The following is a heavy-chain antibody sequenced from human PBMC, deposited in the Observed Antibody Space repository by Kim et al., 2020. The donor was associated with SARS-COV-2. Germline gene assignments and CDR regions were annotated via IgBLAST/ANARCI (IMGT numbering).Heavy chain of an antibody. CDR1: GFTFSRHV. CDR2: IGGSGVDT. J-gene: IGHJ4*02. V-gene: IGHV3-23*01. D-gene: IGHD3-16*01. CDR3: ATDPALGGGKGDY. Sequence: GGSLRLSCAASGFTFSRHVMNWVRQTPGKGLEWISSIGGSGVDTYYADSVRGRFTISRDNSRNTVYLEMNSLRAEDTAVYYCATDPALGGGKGDYWGQGTLVTVSS.